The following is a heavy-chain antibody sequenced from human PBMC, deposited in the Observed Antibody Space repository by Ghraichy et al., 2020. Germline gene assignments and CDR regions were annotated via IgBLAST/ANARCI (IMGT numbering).Heavy chain of an antibody. D-gene: IGHD2-2*01. V-gene: IGHV3-23*01. CDR2: ISGGGDYT. CDR1: GFTFSSYA. Sequence: GGSLNISCAASGFTFSSYAMTWVRQAPGKGLEWVSAISGGGDYTYYADSVKGRFTVSRDNSKSTLYLQLHSLRAEDTALYYCAKSRVPAAKDYYSYYDMDVWGRGTTVTVSS. CDR3: AKSRVPAAKDYYSYYDMDV. J-gene: IGHJ6*02.